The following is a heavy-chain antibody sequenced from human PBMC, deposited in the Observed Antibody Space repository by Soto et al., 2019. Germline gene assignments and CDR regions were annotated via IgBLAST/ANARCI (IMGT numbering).Heavy chain of an antibody. J-gene: IGHJ5*02. CDR1: GYTFTGYY. CDR2: INPNSGGT. CDR3: ARGVMWGNYGDSVSRGYNWFDP. V-gene: IGHV1-2*04. D-gene: IGHD4-17*01. Sequence: QVQLVQSGAEVKKPGASVKVSCKASGYTFTGYYMHWVRQAPGQGLEWMGWINPNSGGTNDAQKFQGWVTMTRDTSISTAYMELSRVRSDDTAVYYCARGVMWGNYGDSVSRGYNWFDPWGQGTLVTVSS.